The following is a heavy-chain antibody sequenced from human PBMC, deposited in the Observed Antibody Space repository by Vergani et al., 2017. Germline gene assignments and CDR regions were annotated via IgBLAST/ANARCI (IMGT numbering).Heavy chain of an antibody. CDR3: ARALRDYYDSSGYSAFDI. Sequence: QVQLVQSGAEVKKPGASVKVSCKASGYTFTSYYMHWVRQAPGQGLEWMGIINPSGGSTSYAQKFQGRVTMTRDTSTSTVYMELSSLRSEDMAVYYCARALRDYYDSSGYSAFDIWGQGTMVTVSS. V-gene: IGHV1-46*01. D-gene: IGHD3-22*01. CDR1: GYTFTSYY. CDR2: INPSGGST. J-gene: IGHJ3*02.